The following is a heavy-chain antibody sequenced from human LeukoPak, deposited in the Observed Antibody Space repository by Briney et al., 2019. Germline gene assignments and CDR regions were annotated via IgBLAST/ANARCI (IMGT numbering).Heavy chain of an antibody. CDR1: GGSISSYY. D-gene: IGHD6-25*01. CDR3: ARHRSSGDDY. Sequence: PSETLSLTCTVSGGSISSYYWSWIRQPPGKGLEYIGYIYYSGNTNSNPSLNSRVTISVDTSKNQFSLKLSSVTAADTAVYYCARHRSSGDDYWGQGTLVTVSS. J-gene: IGHJ4*02. V-gene: IGHV4-59*08. CDR2: IYYSGNT.